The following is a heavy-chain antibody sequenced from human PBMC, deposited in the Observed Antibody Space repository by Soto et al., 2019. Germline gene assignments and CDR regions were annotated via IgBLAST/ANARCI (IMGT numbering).Heavy chain of an antibody. V-gene: IGHV1-69*12. Sequence: QVQLVQSGAEVKKPGSSVKVSCKASGGTFSSYAISWVRQAPGQGLEWMGGIIPIFGTANYAQKFQGRVTITADESTSKAYTELSSLRSEYTAVYYCARDTRQQSVGITYFHLWGRGTLVTVSS. J-gene: IGHJ2*01. D-gene: IGHD3-16*01. CDR3: ARDTRQQSVGITYFHL. CDR2: IIPIFGTA. CDR1: GGTFSSYA.